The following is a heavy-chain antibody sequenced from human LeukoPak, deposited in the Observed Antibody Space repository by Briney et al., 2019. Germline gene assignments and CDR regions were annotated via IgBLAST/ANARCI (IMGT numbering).Heavy chain of an antibody. V-gene: IGHV4-59*01. D-gene: IGHD5-12*01. CDR3: AKTLYSGYDFEYYGMDV. Sequence: SETLSLTCTVSGGSTSSYYWSWIRQPPGKGLEWIGYIYYSGSTNYNPSLKSRVTISVDTSKNQFSLKLSSVTAADTAVYYCAKTLYSGYDFEYYGMDVWGQGTTVTASS. J-gene: IGHJ6*02. CDR2: IYYSGST. CDR1: GGSTSSYY.